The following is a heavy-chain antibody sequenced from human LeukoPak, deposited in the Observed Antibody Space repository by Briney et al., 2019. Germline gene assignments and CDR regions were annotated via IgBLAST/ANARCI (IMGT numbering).Heavy chain of an antibody. V-gene: IGHV1-2*02. CDR2: INPNSGGT. J-gene: IGHJ4*02. CDR3: ATCSGGSCYLFDY. D-gene: IGHD2-15*01. Sequence: GASVKVSSKASAYTFTGYYMHCVRQAPGQGLEWMGWINPNSGGTNYAQKFQGRVTMTRDTSISTAYMELSRLRSDDTAVYYCATCSGGSCYLFDYWGQGTLVTVSS. CDR1: AYTFTGYY.